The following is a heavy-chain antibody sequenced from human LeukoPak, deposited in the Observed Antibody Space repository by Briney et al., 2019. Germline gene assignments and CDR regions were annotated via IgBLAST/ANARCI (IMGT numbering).Heavy chain of an antibody. D-gene: IGHD3-22*01. CDR1: GGSISSYH. CDR2: IYYSGST. V-gene: IGHV4-59*08. Sequence: SETLSLTCTASGGSISSYHWSWIRQPPGKGLEWIGYIYYSGSTNYNPSLKSRVTITLDTSKKQFSQKVSSVTAADTAVYYCARHSSGYLSYFDYWGQGTLVPVSS. J-gene: IGHJ4*02. CDR3: ARHSSGYLSYFDY.